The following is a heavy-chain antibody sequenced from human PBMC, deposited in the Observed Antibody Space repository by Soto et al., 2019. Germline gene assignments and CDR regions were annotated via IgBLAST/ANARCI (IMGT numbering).Heavy chain of an antibody. CDR2: ISGSGGST. D-gene: IGHD2-2*01. J-gene: IGHJ4*02. Sequence: GGSLRLSCAASGFTFSSYAMSWVRQAPGKGLEWVSAISGSGGSTYYADSVKGRFTISRDNSKNTLYLQMNSLGAEDTAVYYCAKDPGVLRVVPAANRYYWGQGTLVTVSS. CDR1: GFTFSSYA. V-gene: IGHV3-23*01. CDR3: AKDPGVLRVVPAANRYY.